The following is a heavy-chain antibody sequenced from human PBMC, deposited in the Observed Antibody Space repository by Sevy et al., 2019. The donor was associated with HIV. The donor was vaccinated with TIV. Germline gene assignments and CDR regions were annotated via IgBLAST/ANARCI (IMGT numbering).Heavy chain of an antibody. V-gene: IGHV4-59*08. CDR1: GGSITSLY. CDR3: AGENAWGRGYS. Sequence: SETLSLTCTVSGGSITSLYWNWIRQPPGRGLEWIANIYYNGHTNNNTSLKSRLTLPLDTSKNQFSLRLGSVTAADTAMYYCAGENAWGRGYSWGQGTLVTVSS. CDR2: IYYNGHT. J-gene: IGHJ4*02. D-gene: IGHD1-26*01.